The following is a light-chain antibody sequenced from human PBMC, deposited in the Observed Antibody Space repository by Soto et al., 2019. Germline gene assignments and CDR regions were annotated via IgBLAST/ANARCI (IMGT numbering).Light chain of an antibody. J-gene: IGLJ1*01. CDR1: SSDVGGYNY. CDR2: EVS. V-gene: IGLV2-14*01. CDR3: SSYGGYYNYV. Sequence: QSALTQPASVSGSPGQSITISCTGTSSDVGGYNYVSWYQQHPGKAPKLMIYEVSNRPSGVSNRFSGSKSGNTASLTISGLQAEDEADYYCSSYGGYYNYVFGTGTKVTVL.